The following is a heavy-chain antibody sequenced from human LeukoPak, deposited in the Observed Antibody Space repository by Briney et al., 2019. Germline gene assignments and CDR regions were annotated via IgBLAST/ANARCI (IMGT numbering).Heavy chain of an antibody. Sequence: PSDTLSLTCAVYGGSFSGYYWSWIRQPPGKGLEWIGEINHSGSTNYNPSLKSRVTISVDTFKNQLSLKLSSVTAADTAIYYCARRITVSATNWFDPWGQGTLVTVSS. D-gene: IGHD6-19*01. CDR2: INHSGST. CDR3: ARRITVSATNWFDP. CDR1: GGSFSGYY. V-gene: IGHV4-34*01. J-gene: IGHJ5*02.